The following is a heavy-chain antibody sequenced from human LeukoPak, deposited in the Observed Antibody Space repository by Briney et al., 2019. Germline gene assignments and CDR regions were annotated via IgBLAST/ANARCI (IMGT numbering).Heavy chain of an antibody. D-gene: IGHD3-3*01. Sequence: SETLSLTCTVSGGSISSGSYYWSWIRQPAGKRLEWIGRIYSSGSTNYNPSLKSRDTISVDTSKNQFSLKLSSVTAADTAVYYCASTRNYDLWSGSGYFDLWGRGTLVTVSS. CDR2: IYSSGST. J-gene: IGHJ2*01. CDR1: GGSISSGSYY. CDR3: ASTRNYDLWSGSGYFDL. V-gene: IGHV4-61*02.